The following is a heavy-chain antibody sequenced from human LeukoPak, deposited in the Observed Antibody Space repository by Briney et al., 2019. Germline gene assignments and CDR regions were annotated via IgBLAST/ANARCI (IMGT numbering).Heavy chain of an antibody. D-gene: IGHD3-22*01. V-gene: IGHV3-11*05. CDR2: ISSSSSYT. CDR3: ARDEPPSYYYDSSGYYGY. CDR1: GFTFSDYY. J-gene: IGHJ4*02. Sequence: GGSLRLSCAASGFTFSDYYMSWIRQAPGKGLEWVSYISSSSSYTNYADSVKGRFTISRDNAKNSLYLQMNSLRAEDTAVYYCARDEPPSYYYDSSGYYGYWGQGTLVTVSS.